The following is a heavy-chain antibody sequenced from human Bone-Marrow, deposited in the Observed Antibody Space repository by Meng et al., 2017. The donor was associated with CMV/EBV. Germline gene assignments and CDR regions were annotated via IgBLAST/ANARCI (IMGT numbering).Heavy chain of an antibody. Sequence: GESLKISCAASGFTFSSYAMHWVRQAPGKGLEWVAVISYDGSNKYYADSVKGRFTISRDNSKNTLYLQMNSLRAEDTAVYFCASNLPAADYWGQGTTVTVSS. J-gene: IGHJ4*03. D-gene: IGHD2-2*01. V-gene: IGHV3-30*04. CDR2: ISYDGSNK. CDR3: ASNLPAADY. CDR1: GFTFSSYA.